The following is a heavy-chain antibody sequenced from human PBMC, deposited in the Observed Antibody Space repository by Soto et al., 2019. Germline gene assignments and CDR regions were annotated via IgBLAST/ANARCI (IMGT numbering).Heavy chain of an antibody. Sequence: QVQLVQSGAEVKKPGSSVKVSFKASGGTFSSYAISWVRQAPGQGLEWMGGIIPIFGTANYAQKFQGRVTITADEYTSTAYMELSSLRSEDTAMYYCARGTSLHITGTPRVYYGMDVWGQGTTVTVSS. CDR3: ARGTSLHITGTPRVYYGMDV. CDR2: IIPIFGTA. CDR1: GGTFSSYA. J-gene: IGHJ6*02. D-gene: IGHD1-7*01. V-gene: IGHV1-69*01.